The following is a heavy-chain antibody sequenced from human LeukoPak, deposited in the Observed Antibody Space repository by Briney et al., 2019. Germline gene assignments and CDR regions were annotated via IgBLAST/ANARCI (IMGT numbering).Heavy chain of an antibody. V-gene: IGHV4-59*01. D-gene: IGHD3-22*01. J-gene: IGHJ4*02. Sequence: SETLSLTCTVSGDSISSYYWSWIRQPPGKGLEWIGNIYYSGSTNYNPSLKSRVTISVDVSKSQFSLKLTSVTAADTAVYYCARLDEGFYYDDTGFNFWGQGTQVTVSS. CDR1: GDSISSYY. CDR2: IYYSGST. CDR3: ARLDEGFYYDDTGFNF.